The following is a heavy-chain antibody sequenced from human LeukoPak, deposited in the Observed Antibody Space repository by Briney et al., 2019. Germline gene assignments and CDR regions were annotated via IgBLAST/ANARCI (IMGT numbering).Heavy chain of an antibody. CDR1: GFTFSTYT. D-gene: IGHD1-26*01. V-gene: IGHV3-21*04. J-gene: IGHJ4*02. CDR2: VSGNSNYI. CDR3: ANPVGANTGVFDY. Sequence: GGSLRLSCAASGFTFSTYTINWVRQAPGKGLEWVSSVSGNSNYIYYADSVKGRFTISRDNAKNSLALQMNSLRAEDTAVYYCANPVGANTGVFDYWGQGTLVTVSS.